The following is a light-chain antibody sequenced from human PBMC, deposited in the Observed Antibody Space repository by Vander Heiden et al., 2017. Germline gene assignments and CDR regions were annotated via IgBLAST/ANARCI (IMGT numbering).Light chain of an antibody. CDR3: RQALQTPLT. V-gene: IGKV2-28*01. Sequence: DIVMTQSPLSLPVTPGEPASISCRSSQSLLHSNGYNYLDWYLQKPGQSPQLLIYLVSIRVSGVPDRFSGSGSGTAFTLKISRVEAEDVRVYYCRQALQTPLTFGGGTKVEIK. CDR1: QSLLHSNGYNY. CDR2: LVS. J-gene: IGKJ4*01.